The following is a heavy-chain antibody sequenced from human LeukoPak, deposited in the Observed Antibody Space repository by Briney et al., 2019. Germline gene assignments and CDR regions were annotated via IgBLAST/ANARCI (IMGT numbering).Heavy chain of an antibody. D-gene: IGHD3-22*01. J-gene: IGHJ4*02. Sequence: GGSLRLSCAASGFSVSSNYMSWVRQAPGKGLEWVSLIYSGGSTYYADSVKGRFTISRDNAKNSLYLQMNSLTAADTAVYYCASTWLRHSYYYDSSGYTFDYWGQGTLVTVSS. CDR3: ASTWLRHSYYYDSSGYTFDY. CDR2: IYSGGST. CDR1: GFSVSSNY. V-gene: IGHV3-66*01.